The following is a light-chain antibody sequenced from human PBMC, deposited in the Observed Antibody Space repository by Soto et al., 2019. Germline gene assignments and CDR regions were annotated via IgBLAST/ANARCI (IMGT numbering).Light chain of an antibody. CDR1: SGYSNYK. CDR2: VGTGGIVG. V-gene: IGLV9-49*01. Sequence: QSVLTQPPSASASLGASVTLTCTLSSGYSNYKVDWYQQRPGKGPRFVMRVGTGGIVGSKGDGIPDRFSVLGSGLNRYLTIKNIQEEDESDYHCGADHGSGNNFVVVFGGGTKVTV. CDR3: GADHGSGNNFVVV. J-gene: IGLJ2*01.